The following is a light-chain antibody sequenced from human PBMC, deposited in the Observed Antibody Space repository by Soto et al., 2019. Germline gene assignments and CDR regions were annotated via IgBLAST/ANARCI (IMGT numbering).Light chain of an antibody. CDR1: SSNIGSNY. CDR3: ATWDRSLSAGV. CDR2: DND. V-gene: IGLV1-51*01. Sequence: QSVLTQPPSVSAAPGQKVTISCSGSSSNIGSNYVSWYQQFPEAAPKLLIYDNDKRPSGIPDRFSGSKSGTSATLGITGLQTGDEADYYCATWDRSLSAGVFGGGTKVTVL. J-gene: IGLJ2*01.